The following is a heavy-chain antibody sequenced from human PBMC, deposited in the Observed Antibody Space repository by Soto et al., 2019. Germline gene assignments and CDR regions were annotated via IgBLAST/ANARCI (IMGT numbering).Heavy chain of an antibody. CDR3: AKGSAGGDL. CDR1: GLTFNNYD. J-gene: IGHJ4*02. V-gene: IGHV3-23*01. CDR2: ISDSGAGT. Sequence: GGSLRLSCAASGLTFNNYDMTWVRQAPGKGLEWVSSISDSGAGTQYRDSVKGRFTISRDSSKNTLFLQMDSLRAEDTAVYYCAKGSAGGDLWGQGTLVTVSS. D-gene: IGHD6-13*01.